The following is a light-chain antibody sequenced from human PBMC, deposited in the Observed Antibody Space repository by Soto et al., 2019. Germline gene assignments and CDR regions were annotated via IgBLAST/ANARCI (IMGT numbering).Light chain of an antibody. Sequence: DIQMTQSPSTLSASVGNRVTINCRASQSISSWLAWFQQKPGKAPKLLIYKASSLESGVPSRFSGSGSGTEFTLTISSLQPDDFATYYCQQYYSFRTFGQGTKV. V-gene: IGKV1-5*03. CDR1: QSISSW. CDR2: KAS. CDR3: QQYYSFRT. J-gene: IGKJ1*01.